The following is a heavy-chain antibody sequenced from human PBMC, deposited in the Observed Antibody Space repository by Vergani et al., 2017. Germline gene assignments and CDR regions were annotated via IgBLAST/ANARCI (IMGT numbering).Heavy chain of an antibody. Sequence: QVQLVQSGSEVRKPGASVKVSCQVSGYSLTELTIHWVRQAPGKGLEWMGGFDPEHGEVTFAHHIQGRVTMTEDRSTDTAYMELRSLRSDDTAVYYCARDRGPSGSYHPFDYWGQGTLVTVSS. V-gene: IGHV1-24*01. D-gene: IGHD1-26*01. CDR1: GYSLTELT. CDR2: FDPEHGEV. J-gene: IGHJ4*02. CDR3: ARDRGPSGSYHPFDY.